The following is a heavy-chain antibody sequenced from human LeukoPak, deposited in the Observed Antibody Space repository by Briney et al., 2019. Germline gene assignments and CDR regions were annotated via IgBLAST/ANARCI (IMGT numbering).Heavy chain of an antibody. D-gene: IGHD5-12*01. CDR2: IYYSGST. CDR3: ARVGTWLRNHYYYYYGMDV. Sequence: SETLSLTCTVSGGSISSGDYYWSWIRQPPGKGLEWIGYIYYSGSTYYNPSLKSRVTISVDTSKNQFSLKLSSVTAADTAVYYCARVGTWLRNHYYYYYGMDVWGQGTTVTVSS. CDR1: GGSISSGDYY. V-gene: IGHV4-30-4*01. J-gene: IGHJ6*02.